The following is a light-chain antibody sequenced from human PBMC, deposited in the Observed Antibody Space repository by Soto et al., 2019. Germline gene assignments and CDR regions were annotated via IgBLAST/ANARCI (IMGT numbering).Light chain of an antibody. CDR1: QTISSW. CDR3: LQTYNLPRT. Sequence: DIQMTQSPSTLSVSVGDRFTITCLASQTISSWLAWYQQKPGTAPKVLIYHASNLQSGVPVRFSGSASGTDFTLTIRNMQREDFATYYCLQTYNLPRTFGQGTKVDIK. J-gene: IGKJ1*01. V-gene: IGKV1-5*01. CDR2: HAS.